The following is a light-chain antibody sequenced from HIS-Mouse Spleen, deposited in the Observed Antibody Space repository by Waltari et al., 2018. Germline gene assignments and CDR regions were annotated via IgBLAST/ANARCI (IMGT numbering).Light chain of an antibody. Sequence: SYVLTQPPSVSVAPGKTARITCGGNNLGSKSVHWYQQKPGQAHVLVVYDDRDRPSGIPERFSGSNSRNTATLTISRVEAGDEADYYCQVWDRSSDHYVFGTGTKVTVL. J-gene: IGLJ1*01. CDR1: NLGSKS. CDR2: DDR. V-gene: IGLV3-21*03. CDR3: QVWDRSSDHYV.